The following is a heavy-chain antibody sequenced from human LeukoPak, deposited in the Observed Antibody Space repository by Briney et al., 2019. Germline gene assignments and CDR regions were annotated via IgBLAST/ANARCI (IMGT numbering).Heavy chain of an antibody. CDR3: AKETIVGALDWFDP. Sequence: GGSLRLPCAASGFTFSDYYMSWIRQAPGKGLEWVSAISGNGGSTYYTDSVKGRFIISRDNSKNTLYLQMNSLTAEDTALYYCAKETIVGALDWFDPWGQGTLVTVSS. D-gene: IGHD1-26*01. V-gene: IGHV3-23*01. CDR2: ISGNGGST. J-gene: IGHJ5*02. CDR1: GFTFSDYY.